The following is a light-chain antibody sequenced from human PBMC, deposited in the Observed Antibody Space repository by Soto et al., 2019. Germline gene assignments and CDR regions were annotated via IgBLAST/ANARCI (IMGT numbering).Light chain of an antibody. V-gene: IGKV1-39*01. J-gene: IGKJ1*01. CDR2: GTS. Sequence: IQMTQSPSSLSASVGDRVTITCRTSQSINNYLNWYQQKLGKAPTLLIYGTSSLQSGVSSRFSGSGSGTDFSLTISSLQPEDFATYYCQQRYSPPLTFGHGTKVEIK. CDR1: QSINNY. CDR3: QQRYSPPLT.